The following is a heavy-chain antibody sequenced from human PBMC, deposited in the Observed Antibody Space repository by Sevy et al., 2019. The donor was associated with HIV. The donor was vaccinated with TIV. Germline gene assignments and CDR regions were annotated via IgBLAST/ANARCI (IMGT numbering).Heavy chain of an antibody. V-gene: IGHV3-33*01. J-gene: IGHJ6*02. Sequence: GESLKISCAASGLSFSSYDMHWVRQAPGMGLEWVAVIRYDGSNKHYGDSVKGRFTISRDNSKNALYLQMSSLRAEDTAVYYCAREKVDTSMIFVEYYGMDVWGQGTTVTVSS. CDR2: IRYDGSNK. CDR1: GLSFSSYD. D-gene: IGHD5-18*01. CDR3: AREKVDTSMIFVEYYGMDV.